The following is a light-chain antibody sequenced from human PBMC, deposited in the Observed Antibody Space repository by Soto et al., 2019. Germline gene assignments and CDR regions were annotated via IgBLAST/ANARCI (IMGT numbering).Light chain of an antibody. V-gene: IGKV3-15*01. CDR1: QSVSSN. Sequence: ELVLTQSPGTLSLSPGERATLSCRASQSVSSNLAWYQQKPGQAPRLLIYGASTRATGFPARFSGSRSGTEFTLTISSLQSEDFAIYYCQHYDNWPITFGQGTRLEI. CDR3: QHYDNWPIT. J-gene: IGKJ5*01. CDR2: GAS.